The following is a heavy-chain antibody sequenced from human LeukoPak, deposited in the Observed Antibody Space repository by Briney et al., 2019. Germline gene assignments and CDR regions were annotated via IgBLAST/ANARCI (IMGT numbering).Heavy chain of an antibody. J-gene: IGHJ5*02. D-gene: IGHD6-6*01. CDR1: GGSISSYY. Sequence: SETLSLTCTVSGGSISSYYWSWIRQPAGKGLEWIGRIYTSGSTNYNPSLKSRVTMSVDTSKNQFSLKLSSVTAADTAVYYCARDQDVIAARPGADCWFDPWGQGTLATVSS. CDR2: IYTSGST. V-gene: IGHV4-4*07. CDR3: ARDQDVIAARPGADCWFDP.